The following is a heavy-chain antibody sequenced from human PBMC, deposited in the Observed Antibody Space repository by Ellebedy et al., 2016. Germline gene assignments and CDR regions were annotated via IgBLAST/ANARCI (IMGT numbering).Heavy chain of an antibody. D-gene: IGHD4-17*01. CDR2: ISGGGDIT. J-gene: IGHJ4*02. V-gene: IGHV3-23*01. Sequence: GESLKISXAASGFTFSSYSMNWVRQAPGGGLEWVSTISGGGDITVSADSVKGRFTISRDNSRNTLYLQMNSLRAEDTAVYYCYYGHYSGSWGQGTLVTVSS. CDR1: GFTFSSYS. CDR3: YYGHYSGS.